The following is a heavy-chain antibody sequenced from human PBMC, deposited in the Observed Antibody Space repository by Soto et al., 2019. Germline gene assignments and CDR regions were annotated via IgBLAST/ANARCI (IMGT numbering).Heavy chain of an antibody. CDR3: AINRFGAFDI. Sequence: QVQLQESGPGLVKPSETLSLTCTVSGGSISSYYWSWIRQPPGKGLEWIGYIYYSGGTNYNPSLKSRVTISVDTSKNQFSLKLSSVTAADTAVYYCAINRFGAFDIWGQGTMVTVSS. CDR1: GGSISSYY. D-gene: IGHD3-10*01. J-gene: IGHJ3*02. CDR2: IYYSGGT. V-gene: IGHV4-59*01.